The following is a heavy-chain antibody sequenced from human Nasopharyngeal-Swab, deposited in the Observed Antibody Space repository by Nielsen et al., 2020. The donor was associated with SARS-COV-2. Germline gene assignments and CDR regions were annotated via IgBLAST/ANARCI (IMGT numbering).Heavy chain of an antibody. CDR3: TTYGSGWL. J-gene: IGHJ6*04. Sequence: GGSLRLSCATSGFTFSKAWMSWVRQAPGKGPEWVGRIKSRAAGGTTDYAAPVIGRFAVSRDDSESTLYLQMSSLKTEDTAVYYCTTYGSGWLWGKGTTVTVSS. V-gene: IGHV3-15*01. D-gene: IGHD6-19*01. CDR2: IKSRAAGGTT. CDR1: GFTFSKAW.